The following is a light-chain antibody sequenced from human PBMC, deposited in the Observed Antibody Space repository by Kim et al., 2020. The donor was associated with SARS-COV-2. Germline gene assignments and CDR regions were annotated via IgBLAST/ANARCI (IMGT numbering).Light chain of an antibody. CDR3: QRDDSFPLG. J-gene: IGKJ4*01. Sequence: DIQMTQSPSSVSASVGDRVTITCRASQDISSWLAGYQQKPGKAPKLLISVASSLQSGVPSRFSGSGSGTDFTLTISSLQPEDFASYYCQRDDSFPLGFGGGTQVDIK. CDR2: VAS. V-gene: IGKV1-12*01. CDR1: QDISSW.